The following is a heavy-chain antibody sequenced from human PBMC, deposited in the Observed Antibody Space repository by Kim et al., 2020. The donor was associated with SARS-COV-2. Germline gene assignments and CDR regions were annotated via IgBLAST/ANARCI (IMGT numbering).Heavy chain of an antibody. J-gene: IGHJ3*02. CDR3: SREATVIRVVITNYDSFDI. V-gene: IGHV3-49*03. CDR1: GFSFGDFT. D-gene: IGHD3-10*01. Sequence: GGSLRLSCTASGFSFGDFTMGWFRQAPGKGLEWVGFIRVNSFGATAEYAASIRGRFTISRDDSRGIAYLQMNSLKTEVTAVYYCSREATVIRVVITNYDSFDIWGQGTMVTVSS. CDR2: IRVNSFGATA.